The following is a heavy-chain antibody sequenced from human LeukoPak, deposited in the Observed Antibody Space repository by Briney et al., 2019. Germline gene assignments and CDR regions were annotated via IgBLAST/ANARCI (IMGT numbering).Heavy chain of an antibody. V-gene: IGHV4-61*01. CDR3: ARDLITKIRGARPLYPFDI. J-gene: IGHJ3*02. CDR1: GISVNSGSYY. Sequence: SETLSLTCTVSGISVNSGSYYWSWVRQPPGKGLEWIGYIYYSGSTNYNPSLKSRVTISVDTSRNQFSLKLSSVTAADTAVYYCARDLITKIRGARPLYPFDIWGQGTMVTVSS. CDR2: IYYSGST. D-gene: IGHD3-10*01.